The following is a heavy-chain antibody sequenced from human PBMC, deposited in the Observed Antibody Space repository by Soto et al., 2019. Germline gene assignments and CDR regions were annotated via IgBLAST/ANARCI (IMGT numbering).Heavy chain of an antibody. D-gene: IGHD3-16*02. CDR2: INAGNGNT. V-gene: IGHV1-3*01. CDR3: ARGPTLYDYVWGSYRSPHWFDP. J-gene: IGHJ5*02. CDR1: GYTFTSYA. Sequence: GASVKVSCKASGYTFTSYAMHWVRQAPGQRLEWMGLINAGNGNTKYSQKFQGRVTITRDTSASTAYMEFSSLRSEDTAVYYCARGPTLYDYVWGSYRSPHWFDPWGQGTLVTVSS.